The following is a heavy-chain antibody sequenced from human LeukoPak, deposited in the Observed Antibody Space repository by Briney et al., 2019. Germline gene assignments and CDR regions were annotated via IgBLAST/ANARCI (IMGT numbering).Heavy chain of an antibody. CDR2: ISYDGSNN. CDR3: TRHPAEGDY. CDR1: GFTFNTYG. J-gene: IGHJ4*02. D-gene: IGHD2-15*01. V-gene: IGHV3-30*03. Sequence: GGSLRLSCAASGFTFNTYGMHWVRQAPGKGLEWVAIISYDGSNNYYADSVKGRFTISRDNAKKTLYLQMNSLRPEDTAVYYCTRHPAEGDYWGQGTLVTVSS.